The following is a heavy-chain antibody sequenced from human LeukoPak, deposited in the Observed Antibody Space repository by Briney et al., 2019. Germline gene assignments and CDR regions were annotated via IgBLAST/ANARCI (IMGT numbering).Heavy chain of an antibody. CDR3: ARDYQATVTTFDY. D-gene: IGHD4-11*01. CDR2: INPNSGGT. CDR1: VYTFTGYY. J-gene: IGHJ4*02. Sequence: GASVKVSCKASVYTFTGYYMHWVRQAPGQGLEWMGWINPNSGGTNYAQKFQGRVTMTRDTSISTAYMELSRLRSDDTAVYYCARDYQATVTTFDYWGQGTLVTVSS. V-gene: IGHV1-2*02.